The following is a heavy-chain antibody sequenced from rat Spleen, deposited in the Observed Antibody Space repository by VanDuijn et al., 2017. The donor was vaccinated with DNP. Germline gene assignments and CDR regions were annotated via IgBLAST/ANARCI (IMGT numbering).Heavy chain of an antibody. CDR3: AKDRVGGYAMDA. CDR2: ISTSGEYS. Sequence: EVQLVESGGGLVQPGRSLKLSCAASGFTFSDYGMAWVLQAPTKGLEWVASISTSGEYSHYRDSVKGRFTISRDNAKDTQYLQMNSLRSEDTATYYCAKDRVGGYAMDAWGQGTSVTVSS. J-gene: IGHJ4*01. D-gene: IGHD1-11*01. V-gene: IGHV5S13*01. CDR1: GFTFSDYG.